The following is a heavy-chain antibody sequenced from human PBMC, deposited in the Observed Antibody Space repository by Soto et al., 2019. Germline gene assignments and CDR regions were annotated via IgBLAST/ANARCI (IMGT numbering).Heavy chain of an antibody. D-gene: IGHD2-2*01. J-gene: IGHJ5*02. Sequence: QVQLVQSGAEVKKPGSSVKVSCKASGGTFSSYAMSWVRQAPGQGLEWMGGIIPIFGTANYAQKFQGRVTITADESTSTAYMELSSLRSEDTAVYYCARDIRYCSSTSCYGWFDPWGQGTLVTVSS. CDR2: IIPIFGTA. V-gene: IGHV1-69*01. CDR3: ARDIRYCSSTSCYGWFDP. CDR1: GGTFSSYA.